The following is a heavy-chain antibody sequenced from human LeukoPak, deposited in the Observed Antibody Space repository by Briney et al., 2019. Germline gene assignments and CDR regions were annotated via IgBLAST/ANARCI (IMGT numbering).Heavy chain of an antibody. CDR3: AKVSGNYAINWFDP. Sequence: AGGSLRLSCAASGFTFSSYGMHWVRQAPGKGLEWVAVISYDGSNKYYADSVKGRFTISRDNSKNTLYLQMNSLRAEDTAVYYCAKVSGNYAINWFDPWGQGTLVTVSS. D-gene: IGHD4-11*01. CDR2: ISYDGSNK. J-gene: IGHJ5*02. V-gene: IGHV3-30*18. CDR1: GFTFSSYG.